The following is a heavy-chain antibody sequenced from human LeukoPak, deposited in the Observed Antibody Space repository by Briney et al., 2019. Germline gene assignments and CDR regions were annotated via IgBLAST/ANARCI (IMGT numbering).Heavy chain of an antibody. CDR1: GFTFSNYA. V-gene: IGHV3-23*01. CDR3: AKEYSKYPSFFYY. J-gene: IGHJ4*02. D-gene: IGHD4-11*01. Sequence: PGGSLRLSCVASGFTFSNYAVSWVRQAPGKGLEWVSSISYIGGSTYYADSVKGRFTISRDNSKNIFYLQMNSLRAEDTAVYYCAKEYSKYPSFFYYWGQGNLVTVSS. CDR2: ISYIGGST.